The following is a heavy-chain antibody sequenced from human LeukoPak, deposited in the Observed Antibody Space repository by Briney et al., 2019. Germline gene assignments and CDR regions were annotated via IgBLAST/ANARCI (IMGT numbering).Heavy chain of an antibody. V-gene: IGHV4-39*07. CDR1: GGSISSSGYY. Sequence: SETLSLTCTVSGGSISSSGYYWGWIRQPPGKGLEWIGSIYYSGSTYYNPSLKSRVTISVDTSKNQFSLKLSSVTAADTAVYYCARESEYSSAFYYYYYMDVWGKGTTVTVSS. J-gene: IGHJ6*03. D-gene: IGHD3-22*01. CDR2: IYYSGST. CDR3: ARESEYSSAFYYYYYMDV.